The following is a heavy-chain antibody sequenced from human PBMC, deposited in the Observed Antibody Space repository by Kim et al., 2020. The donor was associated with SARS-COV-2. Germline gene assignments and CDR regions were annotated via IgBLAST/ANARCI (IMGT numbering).Heavy chain of an antibody. CDR1: GGSFSGYY. CDR2: INHSGST. V-gene: IGHV4-34*01. CDR3: ARGTYYYGSGSYPQPYDY. Sequence: SETLSLTCAVYGGSFSGYYWSWIRQPPGKGLEWIGEINHSGSTNYNPSLKSRVTISVDTSKNQFSLKLSSVTAADTAVYYCARGTYYYGSGSYPQPYDYWGQGTLVTVSS. J-gene: IGHJ4*02. D-gene: IGHD3-10*01.